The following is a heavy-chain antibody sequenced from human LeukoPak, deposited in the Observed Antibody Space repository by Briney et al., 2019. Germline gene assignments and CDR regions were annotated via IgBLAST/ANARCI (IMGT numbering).Heavy chain of an antibody. Sequence: GGSLRLSCTASGLTFSTSGFNWVRQAPGKGLEWVASIGPTGSDRYHAYSIKGRFTISRDNANNFLYLQMNSLRAEDTAVYYCATEANGRHYDYWGQGTLLTVSS. V-gene: IGHV3-21*06. CDR3: ATEANGRHYDY. CDR1: GLTFSTSG. CDR2: IGPTGSDR. J-gene: IGHJ4*02. D-gene: IGHD2-8*01.